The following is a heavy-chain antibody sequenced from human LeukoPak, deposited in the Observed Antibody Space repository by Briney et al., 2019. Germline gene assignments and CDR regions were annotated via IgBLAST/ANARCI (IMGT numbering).Heavy chain of an antibody. D-gene: IGHD2-21*02. V-gene: IGHV1-2*02. CDR2: INPNNGGT. Sequence: SVKVSSKASGYTFTGYFIHWVRHAPGQGLEWMGWINPNNGGTSCAQTFQGRVTMTRDTSISTAYMELSRLRSDAPAVSYRAKVAAGDCCAFDYGSQGSLVTVS. CDR3: AKVAAGDCCAFDY. CDR1: GYTFTGYF. J-gene: IGHJ4*02.